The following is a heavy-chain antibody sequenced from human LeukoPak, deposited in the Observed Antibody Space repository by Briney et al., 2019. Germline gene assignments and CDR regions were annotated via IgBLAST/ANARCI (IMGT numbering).Heavy chain of an antibody. CDR1: QFTFRNYE. CDR2: ISGSGSTI. J-gene: IGHJ4*02. D-gene: IGHD1-26*01. CDR3: ARVGPTSGFDY. Sequence: PGGSLRLSCAASQFTFRNYEINWVRQSPGKGLEWVSYISGSGSTIYYADSVKDRFTISRDNAKNSLYLQMNSLRAEDTAVYYCARVGPTSGFDYWGQGTLVTVSS. V-gene: IGHV3-48*03.